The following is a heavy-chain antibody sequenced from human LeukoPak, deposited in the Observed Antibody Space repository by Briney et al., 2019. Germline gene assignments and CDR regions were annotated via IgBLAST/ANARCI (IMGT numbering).Heavy chain of an antibody. CDR2: ISWNSGNI. Sequence: GGSLRLSCAASGFRFDDHGMHWVRQAPGKGLEWVSGISWNSGNIGYAASVKGRFTISRDNAKNSLFMQMNGLSSEDTALYYCAADKGYRDGYNEAFDIWGQGTMVTVSP. V-gene: IGHV3-9*01. D-gene: IGHD5-24*01. J-gene: IGHJ3*02. CDR1: GFRFDDHG. CDR3: AADKGYRDGYNEAFDI.